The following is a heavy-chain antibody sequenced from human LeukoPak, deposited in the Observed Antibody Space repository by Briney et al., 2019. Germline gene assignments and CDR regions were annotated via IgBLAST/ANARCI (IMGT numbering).Heavy chain of an antibody. V-gene: IGHV1-18*01. CDR1: GYTLTSYG. CDR2: ISTYNGNT. Sequence: ASVKVSCKASGYTLTSYGVSWVRQAPGQGLEWMGRISTYNGNTNYAQKFRGRVTMTTGTSTSTAYMELRSLTSDDTAVYYCAREIIAGPYCYMDVWGKGATVTVSS. CDR3: AREIIAGPYCYMDV. J-gene: IGHJ6*03. D-gene: IGHD6-13*01.